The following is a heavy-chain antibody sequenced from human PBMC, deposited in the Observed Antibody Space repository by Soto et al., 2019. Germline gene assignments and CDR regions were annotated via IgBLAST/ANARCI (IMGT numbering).Heavy chain of an antibody. J-gene: IGHJ5*01. Sequence: SETLSLTCTVSGGSISNYYWSWIRQPAGKELEWIGRIYTSGSTSYNPSLKSRVTMSVDTSKSQFSLKLSSVTAADTAVYYCARGLSRSFDSWGQGILVTVSS. CDR2: IYTSGST. CDR1: GGSISNYY. D-gene: IGHD2-2*01. CDR3: ARGLSRSFDS. V-gene: IGHV4-4*07.